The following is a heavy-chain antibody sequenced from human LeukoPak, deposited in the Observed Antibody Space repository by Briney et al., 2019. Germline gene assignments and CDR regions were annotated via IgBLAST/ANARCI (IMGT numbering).Heavy chain of an antibody. CDR1: GLTFSSYE. Sequence: PGGSLRLSCAASGLTFSSYEMNWVRQAPGKGLEWVSYISSSGSTIYYADSVKGRFTISRDNAKNSLYLQMNSLRAEDTAVYYCARVGVGRRFDPWGQGTLVTVSS. CDR3: ARVGVGRRFDP. CDR2: ISSSGSTI. V-gene: IGHV3-48*03. J-gene: IGHJ5*02.